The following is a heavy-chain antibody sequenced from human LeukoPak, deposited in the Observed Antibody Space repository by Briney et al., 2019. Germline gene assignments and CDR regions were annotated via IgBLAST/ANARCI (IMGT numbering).Heavy chain of an antibody. CDR2: ISGSGGST. CDR3: AKDPLAVTSVLYFDY. Sequence: PGGSLRLSCAASGFTFSSDAMSGVRQAPGKGLEWVSAISGSGGSTYYADSVKGRFTISRDNSKHTLYLQMNSLRAEDTAVYYCAKDPLAVTSVLYFDYWGQGTLVTVSS. V-gene: IGHV3-23*01. J-gene: IGHJ4*02. D-gene: IGHD4-17*01. CDR1: GFTFSSDA.